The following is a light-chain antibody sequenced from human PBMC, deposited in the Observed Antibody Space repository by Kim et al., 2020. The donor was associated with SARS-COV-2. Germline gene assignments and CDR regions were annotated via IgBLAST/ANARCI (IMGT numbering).Light chain of an antibody. CDR1: SSNIVSNT. CDR3: AAWDDSLNGYV. V-gene: IGLV1-44*01. J-gene: IGLJ1*01. CDR2: SNN. Sequence: GQRVIISCSGSSSNIVSNTVTWYQHLPGTAPKLLIYSNNQRPSGVPDRFSGSKSGTSASLAISGLQSEDEADYYCAAWDDSLNGYVFGTGTKVTVL.